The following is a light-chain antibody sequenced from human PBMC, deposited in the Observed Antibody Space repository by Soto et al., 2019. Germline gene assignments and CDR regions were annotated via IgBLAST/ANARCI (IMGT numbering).Light chain of an antibody. CDR2: GAT. Sequence: EIVMTQSPVTLSVSPGERATLSCRASESVSTNVAWYQKKPGQAPRLLINGATNRATGIPARFSGSGSGTDFTLTISSLQSEDFAVYYCQQYNNWPPLTFGQGTRLEIK. CDR3: QQYNNWPPLT. J-gene: IGKJ5*01. CDR1: ESVSTN. V-gene: IGKV3-15*01.